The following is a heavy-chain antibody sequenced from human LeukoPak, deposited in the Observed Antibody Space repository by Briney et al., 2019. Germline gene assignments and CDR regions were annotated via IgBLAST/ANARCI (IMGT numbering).Heavy chain of an antibody. J-gene: IGHJ4*02. V-gene: IGHV1-3*01. D-gene: IGHD3-22*01. CDR3: ARATAFTRLYYYDSSGSYYFDY. CDR2: INAGNGNT. CDR1: GYTFTSYA. Sequence: GASVKVSCKASGYTFTSYAMHWVRQAPGQRLEWMGWINAGNGNTKYSQKFQGRVTITRDTSASTAYMELSSLRSEDTAVYYCARATAFTRLYYYDSSGSYYFDYWGQGTLVTVSS.